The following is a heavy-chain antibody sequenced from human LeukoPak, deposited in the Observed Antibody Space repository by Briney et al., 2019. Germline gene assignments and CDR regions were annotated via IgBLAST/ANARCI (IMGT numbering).Heavy chain of an antibody. CDR3: ARSGRPDIAEAADFDY. V-gene: IGHV3-48*03. CDR1: TFTLNSCY. Sequence: GGSLRLLCSLSTFTLNSCYKRCVRQAPGKGLEWVSYITSSGSILYYADSVKGRFTISRDNDKCSLHVQMTRQRAEDTAVYHCARSGRPDIAEAADFDYWGQGTLVTVSS. D-gene: IGHD6-19*01. CDR2: ITSSGSIL. J-gene: IGHJ4*02.